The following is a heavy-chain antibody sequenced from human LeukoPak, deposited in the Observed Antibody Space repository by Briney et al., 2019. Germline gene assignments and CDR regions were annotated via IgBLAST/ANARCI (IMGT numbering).Heavy chain of an antibody. V-gene: IGHV3-7*01. CDR3: ARGLSGWTFYFDY. Sequence: PGGSLRLSCAASGFTFSSYWMSWVRQAPGKGLEWVASIKQDGSEKYYVDSVKGRFTISRDNAKNSLYLQMNSLRAEDTAVYYCARGLSGWTFYFDYWGQGTLVTVSS. D-gene: IGHD6-19*01. CDR2: IKQDGSEK. J-gene: IGHJ4*02. CDR1: GFTFSSYW.